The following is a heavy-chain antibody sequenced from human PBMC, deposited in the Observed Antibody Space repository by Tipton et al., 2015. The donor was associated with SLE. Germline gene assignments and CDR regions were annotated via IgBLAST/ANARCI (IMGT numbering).Heavy chain of an antibody. CDR3: ARGASSLVY. V-gene: IGHV4-34*01. CDR1: GGTFSGNY. D-gene: IGHD6-6*01. J-gene: IGHJ4*02. CDR2: INHSGYT. Sequence: TLSLTCAVSGGTFSGNYWTWIRQSPGKGLDWIGEINHSGYTNYKPSLESRVTISLDMSKRQFSLKLNSVTAADTALYYCARGASSLVYWSLRALVPLS.